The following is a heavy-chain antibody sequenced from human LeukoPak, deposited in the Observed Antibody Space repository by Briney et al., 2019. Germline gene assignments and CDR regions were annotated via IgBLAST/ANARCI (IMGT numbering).Heavy chain of an antibody. D-gene: IGHD4-17*01. J-gene: IGHJ4*02. CDR3: AKDAYGDYVFDY. V-gene: IGHV3-23*01. CDR2: ISGSGGST. Sequence: GGSLRLSCAASGFTFSSYAMSWVRQAPGKAVEWVSAISGSGGSTYYADSVKGRFTISRDNSKNTLYLQMNSLRAEDTAVYYCAKDAYGDYVFDYWGQGTLVTVSS. CDR1: GFTFSSYA.